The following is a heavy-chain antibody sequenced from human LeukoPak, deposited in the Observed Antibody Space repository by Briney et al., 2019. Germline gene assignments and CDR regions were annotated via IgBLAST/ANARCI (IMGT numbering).Heavy chain of an antibody. CDR2: IIPIFGTA. CDR3: ARGFNSGPFDY. V-gene: IGHV1-69*13. CDR1: GGTFSSYA. J-gene: IGHJ4*02. Sequence: GASVKVSCKASGGTFSSYAISWVRQAPGQGLEWMGGIIPIFGTANYARKFQGRVTITADESTSTAYMELSSLRSKDTAVYYCARGFNSGPFDYWGQGTLVTVSS. D-gene: IGHD6-19*01.